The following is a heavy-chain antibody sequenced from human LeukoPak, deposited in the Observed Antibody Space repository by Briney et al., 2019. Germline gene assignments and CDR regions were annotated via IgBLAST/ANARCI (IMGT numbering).Heavy chain of an antibody. CDR3: ARDRKYYDNSGISGY. D-gene: IGHD3-22*01. J-gene: IGHJ4*02. Sequence: GGSLRLSCAASGFXFSSFAIHWVRQGPGKGLKWVAIISYDGSNKYNADSVKGRFTISRDNSKNTLYLQMNSLRTEDTAVYYCARDRKYYDNSGISGYWGQGTLVTVSS. CDR1: GFXFSSFA. CDR2: ISYDGSNK. V-gene: IGHV3-30-3*01.